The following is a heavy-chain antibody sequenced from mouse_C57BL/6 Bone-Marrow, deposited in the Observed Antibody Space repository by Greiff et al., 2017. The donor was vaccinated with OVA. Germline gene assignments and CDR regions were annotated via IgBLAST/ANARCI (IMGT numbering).Heavy chain of an antibody. D-gene: IGHD1-1*01. CDR1: GYAFSSSW. Sequence: QVQLQQSGPELVKPGASVKISCKASGYAFSSSWMNWVKQRPGKGLEWIRMIHPNSGSTNYNEKFKSKATLTVDKSSSTAYMQLSSLTSEDSAVYYCAREEVTTVVAYVDYWGQGTTLTVSS. CDR3: AREEVTTVVAYVDY. V-gene: IGHV1-82*01. J-gene: IGHJ2*01. CDR2: IHPNSGST.